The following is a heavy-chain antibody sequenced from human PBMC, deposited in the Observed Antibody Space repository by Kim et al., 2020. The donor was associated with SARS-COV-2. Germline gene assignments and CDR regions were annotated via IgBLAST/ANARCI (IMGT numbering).Heavy chain of an antibody. D-gene: IGHD4-17*01. V-gene: IGHV5-10-1*01. CDR3: ARLGLYGDYVGWFDP. J-gene: IGHJ5*02. Sequence: PSFQGHVTISADKSISTAYLQWSSLKASDTAMYYCARLGLYGDYVGWFDPWGQGTLVTVSS.